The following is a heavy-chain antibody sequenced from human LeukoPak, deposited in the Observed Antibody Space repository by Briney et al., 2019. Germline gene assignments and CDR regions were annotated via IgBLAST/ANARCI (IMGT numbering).Heavy chain of an antibody. CDR1: GCSISSYY. CDR3: ARGGSNFDY. CDR2: IYYSGST. V-gene: IGHV4-59*01. Sequence: SETLSLTCTVSGCSISSYYLSWIRQPPGKGLEWIGYIYYSGSTNYNPSLKSRVTISVDTSKNQFTLKLSSVTAAGTAVYYCARGGSNFDYWGQGTLVTVSP. J-gene: IGHJ4*02.